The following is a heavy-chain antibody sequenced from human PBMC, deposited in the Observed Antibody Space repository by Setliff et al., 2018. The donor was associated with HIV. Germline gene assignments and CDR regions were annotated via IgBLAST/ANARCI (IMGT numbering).Heavy chain of an antibody. D-gene: IGHD1-26*01. CDR1: GYSFSKYG. V-gene: IGHV1-2*02. J-gene: IGHJ5*01. CDR2: IMPIFGTA. Sequence: ASVKVSCKASGYSFSKYGISWVRQAPGQGLEWMGGIMPIFGTAKYAQKFQGRVTMTRDTSISTAFMDLSSLRSDDTAMYYCARGVGSSWFDSWGQGTLVTVSS. CDR3: ARGVGSSWFDS.